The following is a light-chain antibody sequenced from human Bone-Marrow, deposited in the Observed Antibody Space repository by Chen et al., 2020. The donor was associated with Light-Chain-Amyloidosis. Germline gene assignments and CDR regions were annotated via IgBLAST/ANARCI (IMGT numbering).Light chain of an antibody. Sequence: SYELTQPPSVSVSPGQTARITCSGDDLPTKYAYWYQQKPGQAPVLVIHRDTERPSGISERFSGSSSGTTATVTISGVQAEEEADYHCQSADSRGTDEVRFGGGTKLTV. V-gene: IGLV3-25*02. CDR1: DLPTKY. CDR3: QSADSRGTDEVR. CDR2: RDT. J-gene: IGLJ2*01.